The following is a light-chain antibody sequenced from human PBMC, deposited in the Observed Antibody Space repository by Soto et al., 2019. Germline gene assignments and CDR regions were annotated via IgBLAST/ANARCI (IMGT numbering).Light chain of an antibody. J-gene: IGLJ3*02. V-gene: IGLV2-11*01. CDR3: CSYAGSYTWV. CDR2: DVT. CDR1: SSDVGGYNF. Sequence: QSVLTQPRSVSGSPGQSVTISCTGTSSDVGGYNFVSWYQHHPGKAPKLIIYDVTKRPSGVPDRFSGSRSGNTASLTISGLQAEDEDYYYCCSYAGSYTWVFGGGTKLTVL.